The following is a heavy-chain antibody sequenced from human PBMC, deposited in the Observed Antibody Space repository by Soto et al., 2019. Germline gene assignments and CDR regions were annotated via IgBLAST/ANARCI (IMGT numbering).Heavy chain of an antibody. Sequence: QVQLLDFGGGVVQPGKSLRLSCAASGYAFRSYGMHWVRQAPGKGPEWVAAVVSAGNKQHYSDAVKGRFTIAKDNSKNMFFLQMTDLRAEDTAIDYCAGGDPAAAPAEYWGQGTQVTV. CDR3: AGGDPAAAPAEY. CDR2: VVSAGNKQ. V-gene: IGHV3-33*01. D-gene: IGHD6-25*01. J-gene: IGHJ4*02. CDR1: GYAFRSYG.